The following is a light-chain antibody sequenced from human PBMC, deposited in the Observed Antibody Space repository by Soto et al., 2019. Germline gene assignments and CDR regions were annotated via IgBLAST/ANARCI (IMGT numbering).Light chain of an antibody. CDR2: GTS. CDR1: ESIESRY. CDR3: QQFGSSPGFT. V-gene: IGKV3-20*01. Sequence: EIVLTQSPATLSLSPGERVTLSCRASESIESRYLAWYQQRPGQAPRLLIYGTSSRATGIPDRFSGSGSGTDFSLTISRLEPEDFAVYYCQQFGSSPGFTFGPGTKVDIK. J-gene: IGKJ3*01.